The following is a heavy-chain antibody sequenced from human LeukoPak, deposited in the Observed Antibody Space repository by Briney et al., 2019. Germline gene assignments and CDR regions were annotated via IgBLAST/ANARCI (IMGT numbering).Heavy chain of an antibody. J-gene: IGHJ4*02. D-gene: IGHD3-22*01. CDR3: ARGGRYYDSSGPPPLDY. CDR1: GVSFSGYY. Sequence: SETVSLICAVYGVSFSGYYWRWIGQAPGKGLEWIGEINHSGSTNYNPSLKSRVTISVDTSKNQFSLKLSSVTAADTAVYYCARGGRYYDSSGPPPLDYWGQGTLVTVSS. V-gene: IGHV4-34*01. CDR2: INHSGST.